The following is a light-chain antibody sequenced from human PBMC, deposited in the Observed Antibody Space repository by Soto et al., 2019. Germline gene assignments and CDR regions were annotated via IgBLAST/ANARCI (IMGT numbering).Light chain of an antibody. CDR2: DVS. Sequence: QSALTQAASVSGSPGQSITISCTGPSSDIGGYNFVSWYQQHPGKAPKLMIYDVSNRPSGVSDRFSGSQSGNTASLTISGLQTEDEADYYCSSYSSSGPLLFGGGTKLTVL. CDR1: SSDIGGYNF. CDR3: SSYSSSGPLL. J-gene: IGLJ3*02. V-gene: IGLV2-14*03.